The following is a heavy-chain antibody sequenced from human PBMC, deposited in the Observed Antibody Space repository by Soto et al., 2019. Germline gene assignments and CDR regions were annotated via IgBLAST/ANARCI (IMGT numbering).Heavy chain of an antibody. Sequence: SLTCTVSGGSISSYYWSWIRQPPGKGLEWIGYIYYSGSTNYNPSLKSRVTISVDTSKNQFSLKLSSVTAADTAVYYCARLEGYCSSTSCYSSWFDPWGQGTLVTVSS. J-gene: IGHJ5*02. V-gene: IGHV4-59*08. CDR2: IYYSGST. D-gene: IGHD2-2*01. CDR3: ARLEGYCSSTSCYSSWFDP. CDR1: GGSISSYY.